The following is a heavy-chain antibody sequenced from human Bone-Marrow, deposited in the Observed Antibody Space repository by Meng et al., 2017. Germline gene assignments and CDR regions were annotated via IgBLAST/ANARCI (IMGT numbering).Heavy chain of an antibody. Sequence: GESLKISCAASGFTFSSYSMNWVRQAPGKGLEWVSSISSSSSYIYYADSVKGRFTISRDNAKNSLYLQMNSLRAEDTALYYCARDHSSSWYYFDYWGQGTLVTVSS. CDR3: ARDHSSSWYYFDY. J-gene: IGHJ4*02. D-gene: IGHD6-13*01. V-gene: IGHV3-21*04. CDR2: ISSSSSYI. CDR1: GFTFSSYS.